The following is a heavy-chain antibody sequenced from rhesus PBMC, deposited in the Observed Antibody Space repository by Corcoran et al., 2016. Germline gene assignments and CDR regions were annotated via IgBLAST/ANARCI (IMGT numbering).Heavy chain of an antibody. CDR3: ARHEVLQYLDWLNGLDS. CDR2: VYSNSEST. D-gene: IGHD3-3*01. Sequence: QVQLQESGPGLLKPSETLSLTCAVSGGSISSSNWWSWIRQPTGKGLEWIGGVYSNSESTNHTPALKSRVTISKDTAKNQFSLKLSSVTAADPAVYYCARHEVLQYLDWLNGLDSWGQGVVVTVSS. V-gene: IGHV4S12*01. CDR1: GGSISSSNW. J-gene: IGHJ6*01.